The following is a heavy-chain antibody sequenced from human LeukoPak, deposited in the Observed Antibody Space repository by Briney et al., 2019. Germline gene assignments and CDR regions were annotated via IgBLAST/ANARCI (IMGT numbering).Heavy chain of an antibody. CDR2: ISSSSYI. V-gene: IGHV3-21*04. Sequence: GGSLRLSCAASGFTFSSYSMNWVRQAPGKGLEWVSSISSSSYIYYADSVKGRFTISRDNSKNTLYLQMNSLRAEDTAVYYCATRSSWYNYMDVWGKGTTVTVSS. D-gene: IGHD6-13*01. CDR1: GFTFSSYS. CDR3: ATRSSWYNYMDV. J-gene: IGHJ6*03.